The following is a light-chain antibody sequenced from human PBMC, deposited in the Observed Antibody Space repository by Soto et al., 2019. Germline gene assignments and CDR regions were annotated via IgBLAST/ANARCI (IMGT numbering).Light chain of an antibody. J-gene: IGKJ1*01. CDR3: QQYGGSPRT. CDR1: KSIANS. Sequence: VLTQSPGTLSLSPGERASLSCRASKSIANSLAWYQQKPGQAPRLLILGASNRATGIPDRFSGSGSGTDVTRTISSLEPEDFAVYHWQQYGGSPRTFGQGTQVERK. V-gene: IGKV3-20*01. CDR2: GAS.